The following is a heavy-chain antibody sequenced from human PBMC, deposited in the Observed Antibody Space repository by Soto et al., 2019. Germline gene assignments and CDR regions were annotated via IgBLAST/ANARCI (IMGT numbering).Heavy chain of an antibody. CDR3: AKDKPQNYYDSSGYSDY. V-gene: IGHV3-23*01. D-gene: IGHD3-22*01. Sequence: EVQLLESGGGLVQPGGSLRLSCAASGFTFNNYAMSWVRQAPGKGLEWVSAISGSGVTTYYADSVKGRFTISRDNSKNTLYLQMNSRRAEDTAIYYCAKDKPQNYYDSSGYSDYWGQGTLVIVSS. CDR1: GFTFNNYA. CDR2: ISGSGVTT. J-gene: IGHJ4*02.